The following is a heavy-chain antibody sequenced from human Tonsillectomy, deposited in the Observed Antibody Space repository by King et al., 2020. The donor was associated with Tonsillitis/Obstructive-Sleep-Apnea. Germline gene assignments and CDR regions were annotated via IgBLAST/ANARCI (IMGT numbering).Heavy chain of an antibody. CDR3: ARGDPARGGAFDI. J-gene: IGHJ3*02. CDR2: INHSGST. V-gene: IGHV4-34*01. D-gene: IGHD2-15*01. Sequence: VQLQQWGAGLLKPSETLSLTCAVYGGSFSGYYWSWIRQPPGKGLEWIGEINHSGSTNYNPSLKSRVTISVDTSKNQFSLKLSSVTAADTAVYYCARGDPARGGAFDIWGQGTMVTVSS. CDR1: GGSFSGYY.